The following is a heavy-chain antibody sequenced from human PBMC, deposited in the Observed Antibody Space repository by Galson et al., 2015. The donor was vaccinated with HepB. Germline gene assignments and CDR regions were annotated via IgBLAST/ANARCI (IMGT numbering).Heavy chain of an antibody. CDR2: IIPIFGTA. J-gene: IGHJ6*02. CDR1: GGTFSSYA. Sequence: SVKVSCKASGGTFSSYAISWVRQAPGQGLEWMGGIIPIFGTANYAQQFQGRVTITADESTSTAYMELSSLRSEDKAVYYCARGVVATSTADGEPNYYYYGMDVWGQGTTVTVSS. V-gene: IGHV1-69*13. D-gene: IGHD5-12*01. CDR3: ARGVVATSTADGEPNYYYYGMDV.